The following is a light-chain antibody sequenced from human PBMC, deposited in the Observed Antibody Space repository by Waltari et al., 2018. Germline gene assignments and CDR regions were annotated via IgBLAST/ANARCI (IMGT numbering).Light chain of an antibody. Sequence: QSALTQHASVSGSPGQSITIPCTGTSGDVGRYNLVSWYQQHPGKAPKLMIYEVGKRPSGISNRFSGSKSGNTASLTISGLQAEDEADYYCCSYAGAGTGVFGGGTKVTVL. CDR1: SGDVGRYNL. CDR2: EVG. J-gene: IGLJ3*02. CDR3: CSYAGAGTGV. V-gene: IGLV2-23*02.